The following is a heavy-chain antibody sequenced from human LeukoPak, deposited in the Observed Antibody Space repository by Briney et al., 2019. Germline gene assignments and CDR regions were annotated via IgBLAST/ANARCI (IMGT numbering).Heavy chain of an antibody. Sequence: PGGTLRLSCAASGFTFSSYGMNWVRQAPGKGLEWVSAISGSGGSTYYADSVKGRFTISRDNSKNTLYLQMNSLRAEDTAVYYCAAQTDSGYYLDYWGQGTLVTVSS. V-gene: IGHV3-23*01. D-gene: IGHD3-22*01. J-gene: IGHJ4*02. CDR3: AAQTDSGYYLDY. CDR2: ISGSGGST. CDR1: GFTFSSYG.